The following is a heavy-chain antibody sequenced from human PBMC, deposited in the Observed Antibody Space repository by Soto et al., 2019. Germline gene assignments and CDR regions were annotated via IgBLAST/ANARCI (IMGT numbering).Heavy chain of an antibody. J-gene: IGHJ3*02. CDR2: ISSNGGST. CDR1: GFTFSSYA. CDR3: VKDSDSSSWYAFDI. D-gene: IGHD6-13*01. V-gene: IGHV3-64D*09. Sequence: GGSLRLSCSASGFTFSSYAMHWVRQAPGKGLEYVSAISSNGGSTYYADSVKGRFTISRDNSKNTLYLQMSSLRAEDTAVYSCVKDSDSSSWYAFDIWGQGTMVTVAS.